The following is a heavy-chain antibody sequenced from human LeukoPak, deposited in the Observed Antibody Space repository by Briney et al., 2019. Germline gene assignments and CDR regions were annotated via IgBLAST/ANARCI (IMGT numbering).Heavy chain of an antibody. J-gene: IGHJ3*02. V-gene: IGHV3-23*01. CDR1: GFTFSSYA. D-gene: IGHD3-3*01. CDR3: ASDSSLDI. CDR2: ISGSGASI. Sequence: GGSLRLSCAASGFTFSSYAMSWVRQAPGKGLEWVSGISGSGASIYYADSAKGRITISRDNSKNTLYLQMNSLRAEDTAVYYCASDSSLDIWGQGTMVTVSS.